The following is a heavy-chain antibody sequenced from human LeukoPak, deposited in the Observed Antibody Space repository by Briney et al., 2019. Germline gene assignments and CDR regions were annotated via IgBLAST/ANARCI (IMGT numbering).Heavy chain of an antibody. V-gene: IGHV3-20*04. J-gene: IGHJ3*02. CDR2: INWNGGST. CDR3: ARDSLRGITMIVVVPDAFDI. Sequence: GGSLRLSCAASGFTFSSYGMSWVRQAPGKGLEWVSGINWNGGSTGYADSVKGRFTISRDNAKNSLYLQMNSLRAEDTALYYCARDSLRGITMIVVVPDAFDIWGQGTMVTVSS. D-gene: IGHD3-22*01. CDR1: GFTFSSYG.